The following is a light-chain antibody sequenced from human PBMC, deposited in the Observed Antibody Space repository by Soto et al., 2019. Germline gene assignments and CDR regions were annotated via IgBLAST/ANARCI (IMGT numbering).Light chain of an antibody. CDR3: NHANSFPPT. CDR1: QGISSW. CDR2: AAS. Sequence: IQMTQSPSSVSASVGYRVTITFRASQGISSWLAWYQQKPGKAPKLLIYAASSFQSGVTSRLSGSGSGTDFTLTIRSLQPEDFATYYCNHANSFPPTSGQGTKVDSK. V-gene: IGKV1-12*01. J-gene: IGKJ1*01.